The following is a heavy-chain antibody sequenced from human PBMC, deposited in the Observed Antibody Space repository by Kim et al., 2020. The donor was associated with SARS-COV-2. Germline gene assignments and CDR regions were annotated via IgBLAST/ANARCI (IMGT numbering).Heavy chain of an antibody. CDR3: ARDGIVGANNYYGMDV. J-gene: IGHJ6*02. Sequence: SVKVSCKASGGTFSSYAISWVRQAPGQGLEWMGGIIPIFGTANYAQKFQGRVTITADESTSTAYMELSSLRSEDTAVYYCARDGIVGANNYYGMDVWGQGTTVTVSS. CDR2: IIPIFGTA. CDR1: GGTFSSYA. D-gene: IGHD1-26*01. V-gene: IGHV1-69*13.